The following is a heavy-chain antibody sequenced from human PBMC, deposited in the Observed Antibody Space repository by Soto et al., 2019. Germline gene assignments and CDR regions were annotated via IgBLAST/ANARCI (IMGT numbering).Heavy chain of an antibody. CDR1: GYTFTSYG. D-gene: IGHD3-10*01. CDR3: GSTNYNPSLKSQVTISVDTSKNQFSLKLSSVTAADTAVYYCAKNSQDYDFWSGYHDYYYYYYMDV. CDR2: ISVYNGNT. V-gene: IGHV1-18*01. J-gene: IGHJ6*03. Sequence: GASVKVSCKTSGYTFTSYGISWVRQAPGQGLEWMGWISVYNGNTNYAQKLQGRVTMTTDTPTSTAYMELRSLRSDDTAMYYCGSTNYNPSLKSQVTISVDTSKNQFSLKLSSVTAADTAVYYCAKNSQDYDFWSGYHDYYYYYYMDVWGKGTTVTVSS.